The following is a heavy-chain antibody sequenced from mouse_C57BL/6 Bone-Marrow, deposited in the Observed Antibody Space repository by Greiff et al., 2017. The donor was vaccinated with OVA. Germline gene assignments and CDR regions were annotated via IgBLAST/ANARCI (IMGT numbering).Heavy chain of an antibody. J-gene: IGHJ2*01. V-gene: IGHV1-42*01. CDR1: GYSFTGYY. CDR3: ARSKDYHDY. CDR2: INPSTGGT. Sequence: VQLQQSGPELVKPGASVKISCKASGYSFTGYYMNWVKQSPEKSLEWIGEINPSTGGTTYNPKFKAKATLTVDKSASTAYMQLKSLTSEDSAVYYCARSKDYHDYWGQGTTLTVSS. D-gene: IGHD2-4*01.